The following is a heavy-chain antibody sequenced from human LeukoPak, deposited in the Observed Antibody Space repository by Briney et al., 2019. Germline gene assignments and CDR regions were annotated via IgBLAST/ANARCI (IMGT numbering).Heavy chain of an antibody. CDR2: IYYSGST. D-gene: IGHD5-12*01. CDR3: ARDPGTGSDDY. J-gene: IGHJ4*02. V-gene: IGHV4-31*03. CDR1: GGSISSGGYY. Sequence: SETLSLTCTVSGGSISSGGYYWSWIRRHPGKGLEWIGYIYYSGSTYYNPSLKSRVIISVDTSKNQFSLKLSSVTAADTAVYYCARDPGTGSDDYWGQGTLVTVSS.